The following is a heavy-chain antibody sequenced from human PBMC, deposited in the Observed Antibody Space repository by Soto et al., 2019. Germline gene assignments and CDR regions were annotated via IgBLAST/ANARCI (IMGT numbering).Heavy chain of an antibody. CDR2: IYWDDDK. CDR1: GVSLSTSGVG. CDR3: ALRRGTGEYYRMAV. D-gene: IGHD3-10*01. V-gene: IGHV2-5*02. Sequence: QITLKESGPTLVKPTQTLTLTCTLSGVSLSTSGVGVGWIRQPPGKALEWLAVIYWDDDKRYRPSLKSRLTITKDTSILQVVITMTNVDPVDTATYYCALRRGTGEYYRMAVSGQGITVTGSS. J-gene: IGHJ6*02.